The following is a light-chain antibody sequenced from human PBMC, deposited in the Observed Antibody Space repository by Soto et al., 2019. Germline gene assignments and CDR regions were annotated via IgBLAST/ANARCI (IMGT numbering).Light chain of an antibody. Sequence: QSVLTQPPSASGSPGQSVTISCTGTSSDVGGYNYVSWYQQNPGKAPKLMIYEVSKRPSGVPDRFSSSKSDNTASLTVSGLQAEDEADYYCSSYAGSNNYVFGTGTKATVL. V-gene: IGLV2-8*01. CDR2: EVS. J-gene: IGLJ1*01. CDR1: SSDVGGYNY. CDR3: SSYAGSNNYV.